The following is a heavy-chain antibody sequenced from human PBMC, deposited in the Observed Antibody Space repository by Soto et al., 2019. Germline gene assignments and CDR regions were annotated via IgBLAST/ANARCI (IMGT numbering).Heavy chain of an antibody. CDR2: ISYDGSNK. V-gene: IGHV3-30*18. CDR3: AKDLRGAARDYYGMDV. J-gene: IGHJ6*02. Sequence: RRLSCAASGFTFSSYGMHWVRQAPGKGLEWVAVISYDGSNKYYADSVKGRFTISRDNSKNTLYLQMNSLRAEDTAVYYCAKDLRGAARDYYGMDVWGQWTTVTVSS. D-gene: IGHD6-6*01. CDR1: GFTFSSYG.